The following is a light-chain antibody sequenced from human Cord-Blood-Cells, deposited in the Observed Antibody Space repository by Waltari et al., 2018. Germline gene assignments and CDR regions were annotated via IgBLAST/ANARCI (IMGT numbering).Light chain of an antibody. CDR1: RSDVGGYNY. CDR2: DVS. CDR3: CSYAGSYTWV. V-gene: IGLV2-11*01. Sequence: QSALTQPRSVSGPPGQSVTLSCPGTRSDVGGYNYVSWYQQHPGKAPKLMIYDVSKRPSGVPDRFSGSKSGNTASLTISGLQAEDEADYYCCSYAGSYTWVFGGGTKLTVL. J-gene: IGLJ3*02.